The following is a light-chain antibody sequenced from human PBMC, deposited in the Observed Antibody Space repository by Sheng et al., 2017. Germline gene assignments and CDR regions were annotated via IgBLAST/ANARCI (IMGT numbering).Light chain of an antibody. CDR1: KLGNKY. CDR3: QAWDSSTVV. CDR2: QDT. V-gene: IGLV3-1*01. J-gene: IGLJ2*01. Sequence: SYELTQPPSVSVSPGQTASITCSGDKLGNKYACWYQQKPGQSPVLVIHQDTKRPSGIPERFSGSTLGTQPTLTISGTQGMDEADYFCQAWDSSTVVFGGGTKLTVL.